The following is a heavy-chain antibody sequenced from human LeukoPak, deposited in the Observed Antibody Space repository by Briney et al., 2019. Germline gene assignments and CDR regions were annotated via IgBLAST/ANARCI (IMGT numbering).Heavy chain of an antibody. J-gene: IGHJ4*02. CDR1: GYSFTSYW. V-gene: IGHV5-51*01. CDR3: TRQALWFGESYSDY. Sequence: NPGESLKISCKGSGYSFTSYWIGWVRQMPGKGLEWMGIIYSPSFQGQVTISADKSIRTAYLQWSSLKASDTAMYYCTRQALWFGESYSDYWGQGTLVTVSS. D-gene: IGHD3-10*01. CDR2: I.